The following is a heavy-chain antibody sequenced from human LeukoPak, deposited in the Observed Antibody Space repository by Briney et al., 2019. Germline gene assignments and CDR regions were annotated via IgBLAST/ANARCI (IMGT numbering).Heavy chain of an antibody. Sequence: SETLSLTCAVYGGSFSGYYXXXXRQPPGKGXXXXXXXXXXXXXNYNPSLKSRVTISXDTSKNQFSLKLSSVTAADTAVYYCVRGKGRARGPYYYDSSGYYYFDYWGQGTLVTVSS. CDR1: GGSFSGYY. D-gene: IGHD3-22*01. CDR2: XXXXXXX. J-gene: IGHJ4*02. V-gene: IGHV4-34*01. CDR3: VRGKGRARGPYYYDSSGYYYFDY.